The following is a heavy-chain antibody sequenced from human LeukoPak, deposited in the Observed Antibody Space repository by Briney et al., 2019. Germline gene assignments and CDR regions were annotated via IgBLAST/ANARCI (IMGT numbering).Heavy chain of an antibody. CDR3: ARADGYCSGGSCYSAAYYYMDV. CDR2: IYYSGST. J-gene: IGHJ6*03. D-gene: IGHD2-15*01. Sequence: SETLSLTCTVSGGSISSYYWSWIRQPPGKGLEWIGYIYYSGSTNYHPSLKSRVTISVDTSKNQFSLKLSSVTAADTAVYYCARADGYCSGGSCYSAAYYYMDVWGKGTTVTVSS. CDR1: GGSISSYY. V-gene: IGHV4-59*01.